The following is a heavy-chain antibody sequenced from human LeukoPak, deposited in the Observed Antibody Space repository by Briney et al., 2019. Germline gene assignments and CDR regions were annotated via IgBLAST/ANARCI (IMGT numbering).Heavy chain of an antibody. D-gene: IGHD2-2*01. J-gene: IGHJ4*02. CDR2: IYSSGST. Sequence: ETLSLTCTVSGGSISSYYWSWIRQPPGKGLEWIGVIYSSGSTVYNPSLNSRGTISADPSKNQFSLKLTSVTAADTAVYHCAMYCSTARRSPFDFWGRGTLVTVPS. CDR1: GGSISSYY. V-gene: IGHV4-4*08. CDR3: AMYCSTARRSPFDF.